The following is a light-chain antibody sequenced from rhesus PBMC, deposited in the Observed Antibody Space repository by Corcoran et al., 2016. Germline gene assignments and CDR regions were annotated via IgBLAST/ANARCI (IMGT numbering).Light chain of an antibody. J-gene: IGKJ1*01. CDR1: ESVGSY. V-gene: IGKV3-40*03. CDR3: QQYNDLLRT. Sequence: EIVMTQSPATLSLSPGETATLSCRASESVGSYLAWYQQKPGQAPKLLVHSAYFRATGIPDRFSGSGSRTEFTLTSSSLEPEDVGVYHCQQYNDLLRTFGQGTKVEIK. CDR2: SAY.